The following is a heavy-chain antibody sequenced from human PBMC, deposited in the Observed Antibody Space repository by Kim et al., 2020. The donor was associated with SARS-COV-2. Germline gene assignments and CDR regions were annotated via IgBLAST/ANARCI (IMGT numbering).Heavy chain of an antibody. J-gene: IGHJ4*02. D-gene: IGHD2-8*02. CDR1: GYTFTDFY. CDR2: INPNNGAT. CDR3: ARTDTGPGDF. V-gene: IGHV1-2*02. Sequence: ASVKVSCQASGYTFTDFYLHWVRLAPGQRPEWLGWINPNNGATHYAKTFQGRVTMTRDTSITTAYMELRGLTSDDSATYYCARTDTGPGDFWGQGTLVTVSS.